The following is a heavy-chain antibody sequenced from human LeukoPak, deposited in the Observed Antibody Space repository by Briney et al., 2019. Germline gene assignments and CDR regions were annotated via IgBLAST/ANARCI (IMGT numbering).Heavy chain of an antibody. CDR1: GFTFSSYA. CDR3: ARDAYGSGSYHPDY. J-gene: IGHJ4*02. Sequence: GGSLRLSCAASGFTFSSYAMHWVRQAPGKGLEWVAVISYDGSNKYYADSVKGRFTISRDNSKNTLYLQMNSLRAEDTAVYYCARDAYGSGSYHPDYWGQGTLVTDSS. D-gene: IGHD3-10*01. V-gene: IGHV3-30*04. CDR2: ISYDGSNK.